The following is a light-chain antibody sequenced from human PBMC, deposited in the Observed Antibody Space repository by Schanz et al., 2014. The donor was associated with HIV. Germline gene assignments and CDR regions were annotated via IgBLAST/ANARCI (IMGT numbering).Light chain of an antibody. V-gene: IGKV3-11*01. CDR3: QQSYSPPYT. CDR1: QSVSSY. J-gene: IGKJ2*01. Sequence: EIVLTQSPGTLSLSPGEKATLSCKASQSVSSYLAWYQQKPGQAPRLLIYGASTRATGIPARFSGSGSGTEFTLTISSLQPEDFGTYYCQQSYSPPYTFGRGTNLEIK. CDR2: GAS.